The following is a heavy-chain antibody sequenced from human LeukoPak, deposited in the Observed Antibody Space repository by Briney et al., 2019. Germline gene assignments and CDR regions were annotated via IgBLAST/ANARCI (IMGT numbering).Heavy chain of an antibody. CDR2: ISDSGGGT. Sequence: GGSLRLSCAASGFTFNTYSMNWARQAPGKGLEWVSTISDSGGGTYYADSVKGRFTISRDNSKNTLYLQMNSLRADDTAVYYCGGADFWGQGTLVTVSS. CDR3: GGADF. J-gene: IGHJ4*02. D-gene: IGHD6-25*01. CDR1: GFTFNTYS. V-gene: IGHV3-23*01.